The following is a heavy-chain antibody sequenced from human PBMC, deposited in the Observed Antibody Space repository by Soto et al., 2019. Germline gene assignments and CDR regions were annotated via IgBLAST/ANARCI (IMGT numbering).Heavy chain of an antibody. V-gene: IGHV3-30*18. CDR1: GFTFSSYG. CDR2: ISYDGSNK. CDR3: AKDGDSYYDFWSGYSPFDY. D-gene: IGHD3-3*01. J-gene: IGHJ4*02. Sequence: GGSLRLSCAVSGFTFSSYGMHWVRQAPGKGLEWVGIISYDGSNKYYADSVKGRFTISRDNSKNTLYLQMNSLRAEDTAVYYCAKDGDSYYDFWSGYSPFDYWGQGTLVTVSS.